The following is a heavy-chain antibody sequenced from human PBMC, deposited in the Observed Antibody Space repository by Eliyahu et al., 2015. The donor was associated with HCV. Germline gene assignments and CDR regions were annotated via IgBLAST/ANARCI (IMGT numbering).Heavy chain of an antibody. V-gene: IGHV3-30*03. J-gene: IGHJ4*02. Sequence: QVLLVESGGGVVQPGRSLRLSCAASGFTFSSYGMPWVRQAPGKGLEWVAVISYDGTNKYYAGSVKGRFTISRDNSKNTLYLQMNSLRAEDTAVYFCAAAPEGFLTSARTPTRDYWGQGTLVTVSS. CDR2: ISYDGTNK. CDR1: GFTFSSYG. D-gene: IGHD3-16*01. CDR3: AAAPEGFLTSARTPTRDY.